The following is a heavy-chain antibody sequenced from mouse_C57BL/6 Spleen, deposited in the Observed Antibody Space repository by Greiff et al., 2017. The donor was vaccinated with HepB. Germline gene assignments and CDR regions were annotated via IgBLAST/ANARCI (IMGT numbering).Heavy chain of an antibody. CDR1: GYTFTSYT. CDR2: INPSSGYT. D-gene: IGHD1-3*01. Sequence: LQESGAELARPGASVKMSCKASGYTFTSYTMHWVKQRPGQGLEWIGYINPSSGYTKYNQKFKDKATLTADKSSSTAYMQLSSLTSEDSAVYYCARCDSGDFDVWGTGTTVTVSS. CDR3: ARCDSGDFDV. V-gene: IGHV1-4*01. J-gene: IGHJ1*03.